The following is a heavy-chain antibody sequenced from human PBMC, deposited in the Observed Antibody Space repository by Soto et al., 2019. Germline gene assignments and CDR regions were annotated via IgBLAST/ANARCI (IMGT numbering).Heavy chain of an antibody. CDR1: GYTFTSYG. Sequence: ASVKVSCKASGYTFTSYGISWVRQAPGQGLEWMGWISAYNGNTNYAQKLQGRVTMTTDTSTSTAYMELRSLRSDDTAVYYCATYDSSGYYPPGLDYWGQGTLVTVSS. J-gene: IGHJ4*02. CDR2: ISAYNGNT. D-gene: IGHD3-22*01. CDR3: ATYDSSGYYPPGLDY. V-gene: IGHV1-18*01.